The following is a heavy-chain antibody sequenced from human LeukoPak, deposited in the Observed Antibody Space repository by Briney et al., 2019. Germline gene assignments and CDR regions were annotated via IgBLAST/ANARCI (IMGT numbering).Heavy chain of an antibody. J-gene: IGHJ6*02. Sequence: GGSLRLSSAASGFALSSHWMTWVRQVPGRGPEWVANVNRDGSETFYLDSVKGRFTISKDNAKNSLYLQMNSLRAEDTALYHCARNNGMDVWGQGTTVIVSS. CDR1: GFALSSHW. CDR3: ARNNGMDV. V-gene: IGHV3-7*03. CDR2: VNRDGSET.